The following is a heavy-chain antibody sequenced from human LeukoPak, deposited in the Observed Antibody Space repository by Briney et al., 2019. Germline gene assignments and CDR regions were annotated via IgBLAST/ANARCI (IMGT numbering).Heavy chain of an antibody. D-gene: IGHD2-2*01. Sequence: GGSLRLSCAASGFTFSDYYMSWIRQAPGKGLEWVSYISSSGSTIYSADSVKGRFTISRDHAKNSLYLQMNSLRAEDTAVYYCARGYCSSTSCHHWNWFDPWGQGTLVTVSS. CDR1: GFTFSDYY. CDR3: ARGYCSSTSCHHWNWFDP. V-gene: IGHV3-11*01. CDR2: ISSSGSTI. J-gene: IGHJ5*02.